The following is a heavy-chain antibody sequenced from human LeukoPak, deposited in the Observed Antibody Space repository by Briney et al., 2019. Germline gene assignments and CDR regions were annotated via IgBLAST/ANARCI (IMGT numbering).Heavy chain of an antibody. CDR3: AKDKDTAMPLSWYFDY. CDR1: GFTFSSYG. V-gene: IGHV3-30*18. Sequence: GRSLRLSSAASGFTFSSYGMHWVRQAPGKGLEWVAVISYDGSNKYYADSVKGRFTISRDNSKNTLYLQMNSLRAEDTAVYYCAKDKDTAMPLSWYFDYWGQGTLVTVSS. CDR2: ISYDGSNK. D-gene: IGHD5-18*01. J-gene: IGHJ4*02.